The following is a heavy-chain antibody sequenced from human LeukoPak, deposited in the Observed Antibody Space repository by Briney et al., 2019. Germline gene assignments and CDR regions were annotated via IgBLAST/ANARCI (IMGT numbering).Heavy chain of an antibody. J-gene: IGHJ4*02. Sequence: GRSLRLSCAASGFTFDDYAMHWVRQAPGKGLEWVSGTSWNSGSIGYADSVKGRFTISRDNAKNSLYLQMNSLQSEDTAVYYCTRRMTGEVLDYWGQGTLVTVSS. CDR2: TSWNSGSI. V-gene: IGHV3-9*01. D-gene: IGHD7-27*01. CDR1: GFTFDDYA. CDR3: TRRMTGEVLDY.